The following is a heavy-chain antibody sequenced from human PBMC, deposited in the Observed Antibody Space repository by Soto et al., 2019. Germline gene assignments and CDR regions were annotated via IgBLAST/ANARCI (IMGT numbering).Heavy chain of an antibody. D-gene: IGHD6-13*01. Sequence: PGGSLRLSCAASGFTVSSNYMSWVRQAPGKGLEWVSVIYSGGSTYYADSVKGRFTISRDNSKNTLYLQMNSLRAEDTAVYYCAREEVSSSWYYFDYWGQGTLVTVSS. J-gene: IGHJ4*02. CDR3: AREEVSSSWYYFDY. CDR1: GFTVSSNY. V-gene: IGHV3-53*01. CDR2: IYSGGST.